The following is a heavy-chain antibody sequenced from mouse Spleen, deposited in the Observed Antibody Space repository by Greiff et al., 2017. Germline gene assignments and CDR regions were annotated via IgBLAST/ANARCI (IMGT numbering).Heavy chain of an antibody. CDR2: IDPETGGT. D-gene: IGHD4-1*02. CDR3: TRWANWVDY. CDR1: GYTFTDYE. V-gene: IGHV1-15*01. Sequence: VQLQQSGAELVRPGASVTLSCKASGYTFTDYEMHWVKQTPVHGLEWIGAIDPETGGTAYNQKFKGKAILTADKSSSTAYMELRSLTSEDSAVYYCTRWANWVDYWGQGTTLTVSS. J-gene: IGHJ2*01.